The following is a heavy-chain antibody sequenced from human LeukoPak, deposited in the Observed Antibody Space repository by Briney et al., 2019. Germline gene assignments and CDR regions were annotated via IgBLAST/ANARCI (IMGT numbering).Heavy chain of an antibody. V-gene: IGHV1-69*04. CDR1: GGTFSSYA. Sequence: GASVKVSCKASGGTFSSYAISWVRQAPGQGLEWMRRIIPIFGIANYAQKFQGRVTITADKSTSTAYMELSSLRSEDTAVYYCAREVAKDIVVVPAAADAGTFDPWGQGTLVTVSS. CDR2: IIPIFGIA. D-gene: IGHD2-2*01. CDR3: AREVAKDIVVVPAAADAGTFDP. J-gene: IGHJ5*02.